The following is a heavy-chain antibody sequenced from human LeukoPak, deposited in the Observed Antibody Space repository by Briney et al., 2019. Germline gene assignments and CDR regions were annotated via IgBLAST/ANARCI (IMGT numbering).Heavy chain of an antibody. J-gene: IGHJ4*02. D-gene: IGHD3-10*01. Sequence: SETLSLTCTVSGGSISSGDYYWSWIRQPPGKGLEWIGYIYYSGSTYYNPSLKSRVTISVDTSKNQFSLKLSSVTAADTAVYYCARVSAMVRGKIDYWGQGTLVTVPS. CDR3: ARVSAMVRGKIDY. CDR2: IYYSGST. V-gene: IGHV4-30-4*08. CDR1: GGSISSGDYY.